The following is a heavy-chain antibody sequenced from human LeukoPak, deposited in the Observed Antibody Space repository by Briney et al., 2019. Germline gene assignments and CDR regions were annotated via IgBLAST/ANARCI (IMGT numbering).Heavy chain of an antibody. J-gene: IGHJ3*02. D-gene: IGHD2-15*01. Sequence: SETLSLTCAVYGGSFGHYYWSWIRQSPGKGLEWIGEINHSGITNYNPSLKSRVTMSVDTSKKQFSLNLNSVTAADTGVYLCARDLEVALPDAFDIWSQGTMVTVSS. CDR3: ARDLEVALPDAFDI. V-gene: IGHV4-34*01. CDR1: GGSFGHYY. CDR2: INHSGIT.